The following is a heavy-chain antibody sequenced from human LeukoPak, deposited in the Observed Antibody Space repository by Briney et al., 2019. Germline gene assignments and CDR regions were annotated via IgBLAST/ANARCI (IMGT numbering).Heavy chain of an antibody. Sequence: GGSLRLSCAASGFTFSSYWMSWVRQAPGKGLEWVANIKQDGSEKDYVDSVKGRFTISRDNAKNSLYLQMNSLRAEDTAVYYCAREIEIYGGDWSGAFDIWGQGTMVTVSS. CDR3: AREIEIYGGDWSGAFDI. V-gene: IGHV3-7*01. CDR2: IKQDGSEK. J-gene: IGHJ3*02. CDR1: GFTFSSYW. D-gene: IGHD4-23*01.